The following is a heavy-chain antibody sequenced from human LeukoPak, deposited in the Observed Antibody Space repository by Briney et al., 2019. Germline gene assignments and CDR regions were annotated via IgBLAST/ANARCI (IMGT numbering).Heavy chain of an antibody. Sequence: GRSLRLSCAASGVTFSSYSMNWVRQAPGKGLEWVSAISGSGGSTYYADSVKGRFTISRDNSKNTLYLQMNSLRPEDTAVYYCARDYSGEWEQLTGWWFDPWGQGTLVIVSS. V-gene: IGHV3-23*01. CDR3: ARDYSGEWEQLTGWWFDP. CDR1: GVTFSSYS. CDR2: ISGSGGST. J-gene: IGHJ5*02. D-gene: IGHD1/OR15-1a*01.